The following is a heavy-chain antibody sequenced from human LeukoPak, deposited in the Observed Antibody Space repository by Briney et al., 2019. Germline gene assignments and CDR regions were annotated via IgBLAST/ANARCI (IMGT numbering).Heavy chain of an antibody. J-gene: IGHJ6*02. Sequence: SETLSLTCTVSGGSLSSYYWSWIRQPPGKGLEWIGYIYYSGSTNYNPSLKSRVTISVDTSKNQFSLKLSAVTASDTAVYYCARVRRITMVRGVAGYGMDVWGQGTTVTVSS. V-gene: IGHV4-59*01. CDR1: GGSLSSYY. CDR2: IYYSGST. CDR3: ARVRRITMVRGVAGYGMDV. D-gene: IGHD3-10*01.